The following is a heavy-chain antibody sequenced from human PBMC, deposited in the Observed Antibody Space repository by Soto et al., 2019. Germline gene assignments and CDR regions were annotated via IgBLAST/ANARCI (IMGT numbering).Heavy chain of an antibody. D-gene: IGHD6-6*01. V-gene: IGHV3-30-3*01. CDR2: ISYDGSNK. CDR3: ARDIGSSFDY. Sequence: QVQLVESGGGVVQPGRSLRLSCAASGFTFSSYAMHGVRQAPGKGLEWVAVISYDGSNKYYADSVKGRFTISRDNSKNTLYLQMNSLRAEDTAVYYCARDIGSSFDYWGQGTLVTVSS. J-gene: IGHJ4*02. CDR1: GFTFSSYA.